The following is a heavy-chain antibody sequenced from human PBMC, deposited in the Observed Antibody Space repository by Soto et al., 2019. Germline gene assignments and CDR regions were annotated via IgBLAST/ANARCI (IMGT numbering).Heavy chain of an antibody. J-gene: IGHJ5*02. D-gene: IGHD1-26*01. Sequence: QVQLVESGGGVVQPGRSLRLSCAASGFTFSSYAMHWVRQAPGKGLEWVAVISYDGSNKYYADSVKGRFTISRDNSKNTLYLQMNSLRAEDTAVYYCARGGNLRENWFDPWGQGTLVTVSS. CDR3: ARGGNLRENWFDP. CDR2: ISYDGSNK. V-gene: IGHV3-30-3*01. CDR1: GFTFSSYA.